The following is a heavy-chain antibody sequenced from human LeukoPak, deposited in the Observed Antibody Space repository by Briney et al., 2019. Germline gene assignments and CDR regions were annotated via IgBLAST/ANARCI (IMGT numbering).Heavy chain of an antibody. CDR1: GGSISTYY. V-gene: IGHV4-4*07. CDR3: ARESPTSRPFDS. CDR2: VSVSGGT. J-gene: IGHJ4*02. D-gene: IGHD6-6*01. Sequence: SQTLSLTCTVSGGSISTYYWNWIRQPAGKGLEGIGRVSVSGGTAYLPSLRSRVTMSIDTSKNQFSLKLNSLTAADTAVYYCARESPTSRPFDSWGQGTLVTVSS.